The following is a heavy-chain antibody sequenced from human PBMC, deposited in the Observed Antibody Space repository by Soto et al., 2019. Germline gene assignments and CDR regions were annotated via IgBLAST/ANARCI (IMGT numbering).Heavy chain of an antibody. D-gene: IGHD5-12*01. Sequence: QVQLVQSGAEVKKPGASVKVSCKASGYTFTSYAMHWVRQAPGQRLEWRGWINAGNGNTKYSQKFQGRVTITRDTSARTDYMERSSLRSEETAVYYFAREYSGYRAWFAPGGQGTLVTVSS. V-gene: IGHV1-3*01. CDR2: INAGNGNT. J-gene: IGHJ5*02. CDR3: AREYSGYRAWFAP. CDR1: GYTFTSYA.